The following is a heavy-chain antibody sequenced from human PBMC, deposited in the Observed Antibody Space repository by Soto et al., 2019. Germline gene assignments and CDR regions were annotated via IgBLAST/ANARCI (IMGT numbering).Heavy chain of an antibody. CDR2: IRSKANSYAT. J-gene: IGHJ5*02. D-gene: IGHD3-3*01. CDR1: GFTFSGSA. CDR3: TTLYYDFWSGYSNWFDP. V-gene: IGHV3-73*01. Sequence: PGGSLRLSCAASGFTFSGSAMHWVRQASGKGLEWVGRIRSKANSYATAYAASVKGRFTISRDDSKNTAYLQMNSLKTEDTAVYYCTTLYYDFWSGYSNWFDPWGQGTLVTVSS.